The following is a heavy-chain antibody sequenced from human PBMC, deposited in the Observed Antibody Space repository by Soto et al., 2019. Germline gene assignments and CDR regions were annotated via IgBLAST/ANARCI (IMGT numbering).Heavy chain of an antibody. CDR1: GYTLTELS. D-gene: IGHD1-1*01. V-gene: IGHV1-24*01. CDR3: ATEPRYNWNDAGYYMDV. J-gene: IGHJ6*03. CDR2: FDPEDGET. Sequence: ASVKASCKVSGYTLTELSMHWVRQAPGKGLEWMGGFDPEDGETIYAQKFQDRVTMTEDTSTDTAYMELSSLRSEDTAVYYCATEPRYNWNDAGYYMDVWGKGTTVTVSS.